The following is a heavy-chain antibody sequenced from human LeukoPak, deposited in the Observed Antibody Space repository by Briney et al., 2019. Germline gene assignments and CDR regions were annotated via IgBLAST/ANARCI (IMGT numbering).Heavy chain of an antibody. CDR3: ARGPTSITIFGITYYFVY. CDR1: GFTFSSYG. Sequence: HSGGSLRLSCAASGFTFSSYGMHWVRQAPGKGLEWVAVIWYDGSNKYYADSVKGRFTISRDNSKNTLYLQMNSLRAEDTAVYYCARGPTSITIFGITYYFVYWGQGTLVTVSS. CDR2: IWYDGSNK. J-gene: IGHJ4*02. D-gene: IGHD3-3*01. V-gene: IGHV3-33*01.